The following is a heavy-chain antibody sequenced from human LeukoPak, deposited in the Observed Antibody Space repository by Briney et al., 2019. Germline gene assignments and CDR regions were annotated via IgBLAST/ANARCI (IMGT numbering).Heavy chain of an antibody. CDR3: ARDCRGWLHGHFDY. Sequence: PGGSLRLSCAASGFTFSNYWMHWVRQAPGKGLVWVSRINSDGSSTRYADSVKGRFTISRDNAKNSLYLQMNSLRAEDTAVYYCARDCRGWLHGHFDYWGQGTLVTVSS. CDR1: GFTFSNYW. D-gene: IGHD5-24*01. V-gene: IGHV3-74*01. J-gene: IGHJ4*02. CDR2: INSDGSST.